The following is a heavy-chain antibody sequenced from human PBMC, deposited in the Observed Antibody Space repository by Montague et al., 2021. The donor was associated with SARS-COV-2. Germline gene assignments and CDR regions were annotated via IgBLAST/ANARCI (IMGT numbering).Heavy chain of an antibody. CDR3: AGKVLTVPADY. CDR2: ISYGGIA. J-gene: IGHJ4*02. D-gene: IGHD4-11*01. V-gene: IGHV4-4*02. CDR1: GVSITSTNW. Sequence: SETLSLTCAVSGVSITSTNWWSLVRQPPGKGLEWIGEISYGGIATYNPSLKSRATISMDRSRNLFSLKLSSVTAADTAIYYCAGKVLTVPADYWGLGTLVTVS.